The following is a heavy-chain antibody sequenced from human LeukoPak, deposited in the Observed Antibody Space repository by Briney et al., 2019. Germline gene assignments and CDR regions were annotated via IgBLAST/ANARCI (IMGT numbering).Heavy chain of an antibody. V-gene: IGHV4-59*01. CDR1: GGSITDYY. J-gene: IGHJ4*02. CDR3: TRSDYSTYFNY. Sequence: SETLTLTCTVSGGSITDYYWIWIRQPPGKGLEYIGYIYYNGATNYNPSLKSRVTISVDTSKNQFSLNLRSVTAADTAVYFCTRSDYSTYFNYWGPGTLVTVSS. CDR2: IYYNGAT. D-gene: IGHD2-15*01.